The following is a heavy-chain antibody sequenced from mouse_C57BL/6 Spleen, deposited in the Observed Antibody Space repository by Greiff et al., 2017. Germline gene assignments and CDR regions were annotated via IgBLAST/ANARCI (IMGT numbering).Heavy chain of an antibody. Sequence: QVQLKQSGPGLVAPSQSLSITCTVSGFSLTSYGVSWVRQPPGKGLEWLGGIWGDGSTNYHSALISRLSISKDNSKSQVFLKLISLQTDDTATYYCAKPDPTAPYAMDYWGQGTSVTVSS. D-gene: IGHD6-1*01. CDR1: GFSLTSYG. V-gene: IGHV2-3*01. CDR2: IWGDGST. J-gene: IGHJ4*01. CDR3: AKPDPTAPYAMDY.